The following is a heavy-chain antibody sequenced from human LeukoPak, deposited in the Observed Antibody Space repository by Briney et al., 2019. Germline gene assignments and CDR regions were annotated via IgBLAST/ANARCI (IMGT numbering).Heavy chain of an antibody. CDR1: GFIFSNYV. D-gene: IGHD5-24*01. Sequence: GESLRLTCAASGFIFSNYVMQWVRQAPGKGLVWVSRINSDGSDKRYVDSVKGRFTISRDNAKNTLSLQMSSLRVEDTAVYYCVRDKDGYNYWGQGTLVTVSS. CDR2: INSDGSDK. V-gene: IGHV3-74*01. J-gene: IGHJ4*02. CDR3: VRDKDGYNY.